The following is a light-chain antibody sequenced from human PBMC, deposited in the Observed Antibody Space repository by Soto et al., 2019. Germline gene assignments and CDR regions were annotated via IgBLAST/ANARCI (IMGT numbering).Light chain of an antibody. V-gene: IGKV1-39*01. CDR3: QPRYSNPLT. CDR2: AAS. J-gene: IGKJ1*01. Sequence: DIPMPKSPSTLSASVVESVPLTFRASQSISSWLAWYQPKPGKAPKLLIYAASSLQSGVPSRFSGSGSGTDVTLTISSLQPEDVATDYGQPRYSNPLTVGHGNKV. CDR1: QSISSW.